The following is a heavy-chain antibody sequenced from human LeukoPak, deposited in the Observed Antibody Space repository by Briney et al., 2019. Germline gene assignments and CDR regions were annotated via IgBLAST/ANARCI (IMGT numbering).Heavy chain of an antibody. Sequence: PGGSLRLSCAASGFTFSRYWMHWVRQAPGKGLEWVSGINWNGGSTGYADSVKGRFTISRDNAKNSLYLQMNSLRAEDTALYYCARVALDTATFGWYYYYMDVWGKGTTVTVSS. CDR1: GFTFSRYW. CDR2: INWNGGST. CDR3: ARVALDTATFGWYYYYMDV. V-gene: IGHV3-20*04. D-gene: IGHD5-18*01. J-gene: IGHJ6*03.